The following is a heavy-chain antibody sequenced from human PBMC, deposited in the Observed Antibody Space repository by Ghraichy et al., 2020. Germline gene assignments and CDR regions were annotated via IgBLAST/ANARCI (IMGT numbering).Heavy chain of an antibody. Sequence: SGLTLVKPTQTLTLTCTFSGFSFSTSGVGVGWIRQPPGKALEWLALIYWNDDKRYSPSLKSRLTITKDTSRNRVVLTMTNMDPVDTATYYCARSKRGYSGYDYVPRFDPWGQGTLVTVSS. D-gene: IGHD5-12*01. CDR1: GFSFSTSGVG. V-gene: IGHV2-5*01. CDR2: IYWNDDK. J-gene: IGHJ5*02. CDR3: ARSKRGYSGYDYVPRFDP.